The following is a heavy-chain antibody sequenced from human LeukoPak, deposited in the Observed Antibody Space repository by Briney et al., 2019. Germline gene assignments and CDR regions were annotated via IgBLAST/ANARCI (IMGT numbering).Heavy chain of an antibody. D-gene: IGHD1-14*01. CDR2: ISSSSSYI. CDR1: GFTFSSYS. J-gene: IGHJ4*02. Sequence: PGGSLRLSCAASGFTFSSYSMNWVRQAPGKGLEWVSSISSSSSYIYYAGSVKGRFTISRDNAKNSLYLQMNSLRAEDTAVYYCARDRRREVLTQDYWGQGTLVTVSS. CDR3: ARDRRREVLTQDY. V-gene: IGHV3-21*01.